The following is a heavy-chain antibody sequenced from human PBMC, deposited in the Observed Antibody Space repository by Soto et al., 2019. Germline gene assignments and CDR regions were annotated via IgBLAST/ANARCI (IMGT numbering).Heavy chain of an antibody. D-gene: IGHD2-15*01. CDR1: GFTVSSNY. CDR2: IYSGGST. J-gene: IGHJ6*02. CDR3: ARDSVVTGPYYYYGMDV. V-gene: IGHV3-53*04. Sequence: EVQLVESGGGLVQPGGSLRLSCAASGFTVSSNYMSWVRQAPGKGLEWVSVIYSGGSTYYADSVKGRFTISRHNSKNTLYLRMNSLRAEDTAVYYCARDSVVTGPYYYYGMDVWGQGTTVTVSS.